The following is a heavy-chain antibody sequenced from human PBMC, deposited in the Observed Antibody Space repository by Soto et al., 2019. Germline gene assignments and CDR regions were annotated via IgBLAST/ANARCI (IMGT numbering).Heavy chain of an antibody. CDR3: ARGIYCSGGSCYPYIDY. V-gene: IGHV1-8*01. CDR1: GYTYASYD. Sequence: ASVKVSCKASGYTYASYDINWGRQATGQGLEWMGWMNPNSGNTGYAQKFQGRVTMTRNTSISTAYMELSSLRSEDTAVYYCARGIYCSGGSCYPYIDYWGQGTLVTVSS. D-gene: IGHD2-15*01. CDR2: MNPNSGNT. J-gene: IGHJ4*02.